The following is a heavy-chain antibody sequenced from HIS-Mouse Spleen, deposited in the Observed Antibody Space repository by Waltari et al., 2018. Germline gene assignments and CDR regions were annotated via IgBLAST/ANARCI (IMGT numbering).Heavy chain of an antibody. CDR1: GFTVSSNY. V-gene: IGHV3-53*02. J-gene: IGHJ4*02. D-gene: IGHD3-10*01. CDR2: IYRGGST. Sequence: EVQLVETGGGLIQPGGSLRLSCAASGFTVSSNYMSWVRQAPGKGLEWVSVIYRGGSTYYADSAKGRFTISRDNSKNTLYLQMNSLRAEDTAVHYCARHYYYGSGSYYFDYWGQGTLVTVSS. CDR3: ARHYYYGSGSYYFDY.